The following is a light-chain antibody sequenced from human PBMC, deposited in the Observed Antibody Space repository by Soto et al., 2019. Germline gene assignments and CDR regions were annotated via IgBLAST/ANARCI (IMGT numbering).Light chain of an antibody. CDR1: QSVSSY. Sequence: ETVLTQSPATLSLSPGERATLSCISSQSVSSYLAWYQQKPGQAPRLLIYDASNRATGIPARFSGSGSGTDFTLTISSLEPEDFAVYYCQQYNNWPPITFGQGTRLEIK. CDR3: QQYNNWPPIT. V-gene: IGKV3-11*01. CDR2: DAS. J-gene: IGKJ5*01.